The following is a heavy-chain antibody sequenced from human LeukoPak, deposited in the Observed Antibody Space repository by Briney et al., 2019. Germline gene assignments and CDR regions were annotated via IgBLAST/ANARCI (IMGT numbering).Heavy chain of an antibody. D-gene: IGHD5-12*01. J-gene: IGHJ3*02. CDR1: GGSISSYY. Sequence: SETLSLTCTVSGGSISSYYWSWIRQPPGKGLEWIGYIYYSGSTNYNPSLKSRVTISVDTSKNQFSLKLSSVTAADTAVYYCARVYGSGYDFRGAFDIWGQGTMVTVSS. CDR3: ARVYGSGYDFRGAFDI. V-gene: IGHV4-59*01. CDR2: IYYSGST.